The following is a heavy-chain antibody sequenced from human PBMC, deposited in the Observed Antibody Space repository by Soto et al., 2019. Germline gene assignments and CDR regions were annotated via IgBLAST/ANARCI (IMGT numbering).Heavy chain of an antibody. CDR3: ARDAVVTATRLGFDY. J-gene: IGHJ4*02. D-gene: IGHD2-2*01. Sequence: ASVKVSCRASGPTFSSYAISWVRQAPGQGLEWMGGIIANFGKANYAQKLQGRVTMTADTSTSTAYMGLRSLRSDDTAVYYCARDAVVTATRLGFDYWGQGTLVTV. CDR2: IIANFGKA. CDR1: GPTFSSYA. V-gene: IGHV1-69*06.